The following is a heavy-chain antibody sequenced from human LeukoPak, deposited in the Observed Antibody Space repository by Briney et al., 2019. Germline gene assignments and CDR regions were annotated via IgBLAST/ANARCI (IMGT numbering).Heavy chain of an antibody. CDR3: AKDYYYGSGSYWGAFDI. J-gene: IGHJ3*02. V-gene: IGHV3-23*01. Sequence: GGSLRLSCAASGFIFSSYNMNWVRQAPGKGLEWVSAIRGSGDSTYYADSVKGRFTISRDNSKNTLYLQMNSLRAEDTAVYYCAKDYYYGSGSYWGAFDIWGQGTMVTVSS. CDR2: IRGSGDST. CDR1: GFIFSSYN. D-gene: IGHD3-10*01.